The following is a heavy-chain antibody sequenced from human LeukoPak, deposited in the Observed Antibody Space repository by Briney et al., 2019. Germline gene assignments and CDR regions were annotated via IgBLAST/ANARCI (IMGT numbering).Heavy chain of an antibody. V-gene: IGHV3-74*01. CDR1: GFTFSSYW. D-gene: IGHD6-6*01. CDR3: ARAFRPYSSSSVFDY. Sequence: GGSLRLSCAASGFTFSSYWMHWVRQAPGKGLVWVSRINTDGSSTSYADSVKGRFTISRDNAKNTLYLQMNSLRAEDTAVYYFARAFRPYSSSSVFDYWGQGTLVTVSS. J-gene: IGHJ4*02. CDR2: INTDGSST.